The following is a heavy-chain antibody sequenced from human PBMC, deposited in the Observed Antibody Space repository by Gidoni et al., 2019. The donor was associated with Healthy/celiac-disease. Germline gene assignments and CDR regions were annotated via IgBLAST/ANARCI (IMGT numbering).Heavy chain of an antibody. D-gene: IGHD3-22*01. CDR2: IYYSGST. V-gene: IGHV4-59*01. CDR3: ARTYYYDSSGYYRGWNWYFDL. J-gene: IGHJ2*01. Sequence: QVQLQESGPGLVKPSETLSLTCTVSGGSISSYYWSWIRQPPGKGLEWIGHIYYSGSTNYNPSLKSRVTISVDTSKNQFSLKLSSVTAADTAVYYCARTYYYDSSGYYRGWNWYFDLWGRGTLVTVSS. CDR1: GGSISSYY.